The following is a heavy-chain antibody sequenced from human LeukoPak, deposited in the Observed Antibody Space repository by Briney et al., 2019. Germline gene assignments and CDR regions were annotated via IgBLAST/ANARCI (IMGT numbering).Heavy chain of an antibody. CDR3: ARDSSGYYGSFEP. V-gene: IGHV4-34*01. D-gene: IGHD3-22*01. J-gene: IGHJ5*02. CDR2: IYHSGST. Sequence: SETLSLTCAVYGGSFSGYYWSWIRQPPGKGLEWIGGIYHSGSTYYNPSLKSRVTISVDTSKNQFSLKLSSVTAADTAVYYCARDSSGYYGSFEPWGQGTLVTVSS. CDR1: GGSFSGYY.